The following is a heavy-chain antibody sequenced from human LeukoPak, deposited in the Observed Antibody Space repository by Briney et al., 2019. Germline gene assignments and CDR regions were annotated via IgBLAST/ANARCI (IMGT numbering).Heavy chain of an antibody. CDR3: TTDLLDY. J-gene: IGHJ4*02. V-gene: IGHV3-15*01. Sequence: PGGSLRLSCTASGFTFSTFWMSWVRQAPGKGLEWVGRIRSKTEGVTTDYAAPVEGRFTVSRDDSKNTLYLQMNSLKTEDTAVYYCTTDLLDYWGQGTLVTVSS. CDR2: IRSKTEGVTT. CDR1: GFTFSTFW.